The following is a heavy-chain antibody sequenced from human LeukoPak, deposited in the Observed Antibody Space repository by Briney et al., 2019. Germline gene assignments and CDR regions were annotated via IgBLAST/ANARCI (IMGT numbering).Heavy chain of an antibody. CDR2: ISAYNGNT. D-gene: IGHD6-13*01. J-gene: IGHJ1*01. Sequence: ASVKVSCKASGYTFTSYGICWVRQAPGQGLEWMGWISAYNGNTNYAQKLQGRVTMTTDTSTSTAYMELRSLRSDDTAVYYCARAREAADHFQHWGQGALVTVSS. CDR1: GYTFTSYG. CDR3: ARAREAADHFQH. V-gene: IGHV1-18*01.